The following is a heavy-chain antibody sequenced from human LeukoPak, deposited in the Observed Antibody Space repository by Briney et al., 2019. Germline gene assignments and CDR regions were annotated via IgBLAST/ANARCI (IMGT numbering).Heavy chain of an antibody. Sequence: GGSLRLSCAASGFTFSDYAMHWVRQAPGKELEYVSAISSNGGSIHYANSVKGRFTISRDNSKNTLYLQMDSLRAEDMAVYYCARDTCGCGSGWHLYWYFNLWGRGTLVTVSS. CDR2: ISSNGGSI. J-gene: IGHJ2*01. V-gene: IGHV3-64*01. CDR3: ARDTCGCGSGWHLYWYFNL. D-gene: IGHD6-19*01. CDR1: GFTFSDYA.